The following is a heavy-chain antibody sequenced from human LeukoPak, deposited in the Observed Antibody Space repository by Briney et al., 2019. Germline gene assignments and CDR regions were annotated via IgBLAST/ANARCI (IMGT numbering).Heavy chain of an antibody. Sequence: SGTLSLTCTVSGGSISSGGYCWSWLRQQPGKGRESIGYVYYSGSTYYNPSLKSRVTISVDTSKNQFSLKLSSVTAADTAVYYWARRIPHYYDSSGYKGDAIDISGERKMVTASS. D-gene: IGHD3-22*01. CDR2: VYYSGST. CDR3: ARRIPHYYDSSGYKGDAIDI. CDR1: GGSISSGGYC. J-gene: IGHJ3*02. V-gene: IGHV4-31*03.